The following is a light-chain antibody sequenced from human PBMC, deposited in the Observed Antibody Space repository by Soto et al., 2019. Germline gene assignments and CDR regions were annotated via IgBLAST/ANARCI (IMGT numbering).Light chain of an antibody. CDR3: QQYGISPVT. V-gene: IGKV3-20*01. CDR1: QSVRSSY. J-gene: IGKJ5*01. Sequence: ESAFSQSPGSLSLSPGERARLSCRVSQSVRSSYLAWYQHKPGQAPRLIIYGASSRATGIPDRFSGSGSGTDFTLTIIRLEAEDFAVFYCQQYGISPVTFGQGARLEIK. CDR2: GAS.